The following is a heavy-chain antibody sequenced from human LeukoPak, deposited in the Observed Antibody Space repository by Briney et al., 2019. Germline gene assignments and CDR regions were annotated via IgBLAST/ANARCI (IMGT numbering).Heavy chain of an antibody. CDR2: IKQDGSEK. CDR1: GFTFSSYW. V-gene: IGHV3-7*01. Sequence: SGGSLRLSCAASGFTFSSYWMSWVRQAPGKGLEWVANIKQDGSEKYYVDSVKGRFTISRDNAKNSLYLQMNSLRAEDTAVYYCARDTYSSGWFYGMDVWGQGTTVTVSS. J-gene: IGHJ6*02. D-gene: IGHD6-19*01. CDR3: ARDTYSSGWFYGMDV.